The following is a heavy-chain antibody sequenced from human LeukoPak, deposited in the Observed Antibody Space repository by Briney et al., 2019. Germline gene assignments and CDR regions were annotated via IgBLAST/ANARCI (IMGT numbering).Heavy chain of an antibody. CDR2: IYYSGST. CDR3: ARLRRRFWYFDY. CDR1: GGSISSYY. J-gene: IGHJ4*02. D-gene: IGHD3-3*01. Sequence: SETLSLTCTVSGGSISSYYWSWIRQPPGKGLEWIGYIYYSGSTNYNPSLKSRVTISVDTSKNQFSLKLSSVTAADTAVYYCARLRRRFWYFDYWGQGTLVTVSS. V-gene: IGHV4-59*12.